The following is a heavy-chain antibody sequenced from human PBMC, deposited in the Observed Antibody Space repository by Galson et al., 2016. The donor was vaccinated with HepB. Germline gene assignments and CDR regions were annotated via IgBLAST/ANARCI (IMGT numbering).Heavy chain of an antibody. D-gene: IGHD5-18*01. J-gene: IGHJ6*02. CDR1: GFTFSSYD. CDR2: IDTAGGT. V-gene: IGHV3-13*01. CDR3: VREILLAVGYYGMDV. Sequence: SLRLSCAASGFTFSSYDMHWVRQATGKGLEWVSGIDTAGGTSYLGSVKGRFTISRENAKNSLYLQMNSLRVGDTAVYYCVREILLAVGYYGMDVWGQGTTVTVSS.